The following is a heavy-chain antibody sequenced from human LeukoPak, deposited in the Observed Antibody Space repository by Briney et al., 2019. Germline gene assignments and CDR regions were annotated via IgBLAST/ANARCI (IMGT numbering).Heavy chain of an antibody. D-gene: IGHD6-19*01. CDR2: INAISTI. V-gene: IGHV3-48*01. Sequence: GGSLRLSCVASGFTFSSRDWMTWVRQAPGKGLEWIAYINAISTIYYADSVEGRFTISRDNARNSAYLQLNSLRVEDTAVYYCARSVEGNFDYWGQGALVTVSS. CDR1: GFTFSSRDW. J-gene: IGHJ4*02. CDR3: ARSVEGNFDY.